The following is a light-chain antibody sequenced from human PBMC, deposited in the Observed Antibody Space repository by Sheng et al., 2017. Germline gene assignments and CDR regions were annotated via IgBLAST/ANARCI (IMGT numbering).Light chain of an antibody. J-gene: IGKJ1*01. V-gene: IGKV3-15*01. Sequence: EIVLTQSPATLSVSPGERATLSCRASQSVTTNLAWFQQKPGQSPSLLIYRASTRANGVPARFSGRGSGTEFTLTISSLQSEDFAFYYCQQYNKWPLAFGQGTKVEI. CDR1: QSVTTN. CDR3: QQYNKWPLA. CDR2: RAS.